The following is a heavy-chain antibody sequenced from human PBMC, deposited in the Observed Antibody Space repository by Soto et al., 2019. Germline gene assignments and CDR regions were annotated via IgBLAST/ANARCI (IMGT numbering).Heavy chain of an antibody. V-gene: IGHV4-38-2*01. CDR1: GYSISSGYY. D-gene: IGHD3-22*01. Sequence: ASETLSLTCAVSGYSISSGYYWGWIRQPPGKGLEWIGSIYHSGSTYYNPSLKSRVTISVDTSKNQFSLKLSSVTAADTAVYYCASGYSSGYYPPAVYYFDYWGQGTLVTVSS. J-gene: IGHJ4*02. CDR3: ASGYSSGYYPPAVYYFDY. CDR2: IYHSGST.